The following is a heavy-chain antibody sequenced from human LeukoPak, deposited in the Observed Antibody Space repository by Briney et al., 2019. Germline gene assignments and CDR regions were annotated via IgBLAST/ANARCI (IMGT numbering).Heavy chain of an antibody. J-gene: IGHJ4*02. CDR3: AKDRYSGWFDY. CDR1: GGSISNYC. V-gene: IGHV3-23*01. Sequence: ETLSLTCTVSGGSISNYCWSWIRQPPGKGLEWVSAISGSGGSTYYADSVKGRFTISRDNSKNTLYLQMNSLRAEDTAVYYCAKDRYSGWFDYWGQGTLVTVSS. CDR2: ISGSGGST. D-gene: IGHD6-19*01.